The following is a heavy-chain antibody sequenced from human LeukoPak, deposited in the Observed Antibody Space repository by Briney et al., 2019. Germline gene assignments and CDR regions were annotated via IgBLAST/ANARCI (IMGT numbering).Heavy chain of an antibody. CDR1: GFTFDDYA. D-gene: IGHD3-22*01. CDR2: ISWNSGSI. CDR3: AKDKYYDSSGYIDY. J-gene: IGHJ4*02. Sequence: GGSLRLSCAASGFTFDDYAMHWVRQAPGKGLEWVLGISWNSGSIGYADSVKGRFTISRDNAKNSLYLQMNSLRAEDTALYYCAKDKYYDSSGYIDYWGQGTLVTVSS. V-gene: IGHV3-9*01.